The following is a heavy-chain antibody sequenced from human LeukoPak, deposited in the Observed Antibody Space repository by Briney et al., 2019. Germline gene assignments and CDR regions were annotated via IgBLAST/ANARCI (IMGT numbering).Heavy chain of an antibody. D-gene: IGHD5-12*01. V-gene: IGHV4-61*02. CDR2: IYTSGST. CDR1: GGSISSGSYY. J-gene: IGHJ6*03. Sequence: SETPSLTCTVSGGSISSGSYYWSWIRQPAGKGLEWIGRIYTSGSTYYNPSLKSRVTISVDTSKNQFSLKLSSVTAADTAVYYCARSGYDGYYYYYMDVWGKGTTVTISS. CDR3: ARSGYDGYYYYYMDV.